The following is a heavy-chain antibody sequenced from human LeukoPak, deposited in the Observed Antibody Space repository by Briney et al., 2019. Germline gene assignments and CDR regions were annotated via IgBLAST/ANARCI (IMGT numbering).Heavy chain of an antibody. V-gene: IGHV3-23*01. J-gene: IGHJ3*02. Sequence: GGSLRLSCAASGFAFSSYAMSWVRQAPGKGLEWVSAISGSGGSTYYADSVKGRFTISRDNSKNTLYLQMNSLRAEDTAVYYCAKDRVGELDAFDIWGQGTMVTVSS. CDR1: GFAFSSYA. D-gene: IGHD1-7*01. CDR2: ISGSGGST. CDR3: AKDRVGELDAFDI.